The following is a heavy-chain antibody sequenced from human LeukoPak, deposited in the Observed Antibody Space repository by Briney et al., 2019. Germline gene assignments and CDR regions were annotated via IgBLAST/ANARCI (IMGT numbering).Heavy chain of an antibody. V-gene: IGHV3-23*01. CDR1: GFTFSNYA. CDR2: ISGNGGYT. Sequence: GGSLRLSCVVSGFTFSNYAMSWVRQAPGKGLEWVAVISGNGGYTYYADSVKGRFTISRDNSKNTLYLQMNSLRAEDTVVYYCAREDRQWLEIVYLYLVLWGGGTLVTV. J-gene: IGHJ2*01. D-gene: IGHD6-19*01. CDR3: AREDRQWLEIVYLYLVL.